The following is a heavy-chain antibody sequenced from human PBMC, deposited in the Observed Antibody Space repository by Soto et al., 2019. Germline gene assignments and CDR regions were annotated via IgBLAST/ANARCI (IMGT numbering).Heavy chain of an antibody. CDR2: IHGSGSA. CDR3: ERSSHKEGWFDP. D-gene: IGHD6-13*01. CDR1: GGSISSCGYS. J-gene: IGHJ5*02. Sequence: SETLSLTCAVSGGSISSCGYSWNWIRQSAGKGLEWIGRIHGSGSATYNPSLRSRVTMSVDTSKNQFSLKVNSVTGADTAVYYCERSSHKEGWFDPCGRGTQVTVSS. V-gene: IGHV4-61*02.